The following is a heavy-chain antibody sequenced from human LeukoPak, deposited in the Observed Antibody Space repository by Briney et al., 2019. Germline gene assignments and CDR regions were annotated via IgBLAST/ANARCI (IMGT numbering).Heavy chain of an antibody. CDR3: ASRDCSGGSCYSDAFDI. J-gene: IGHJ3*02. CDR1: GYRFTTYW. V-gene: IGHV5-51*01. CDR2: IYPGDSDT. Sequence: GESLKISCKASGYRFTTYWIGWVRQMPGKGLEWMGFIYPGDSDTRYSPSFQGQVTISADKSISTAYLQWSSLKASDTAMYYCASRDCSGGSCYSDAFDIWGQGTMVTVSS. D-gene: IGHD2-15*01.